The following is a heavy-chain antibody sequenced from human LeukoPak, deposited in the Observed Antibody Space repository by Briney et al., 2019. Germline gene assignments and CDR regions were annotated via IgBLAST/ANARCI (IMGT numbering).Heavy chain of an antibody. CDR1: GGSISSGGYY. CDR2: IYYSGST. CDR3: ARRGPVTPDY. D-gene: IGHD4-17*01. J-gene: IGHJ4*02. V-gene: IGHV4-31*03. Sequence: PSETLSLTCTVSGGSISSGGYYWSWIRQHPGKGLEWIGYIYYSGSTYYNPSLKSRVTISVDTSKNQFSLKLSSVTAADTAVYYCARRGPVTPDYWGQGTLVTVSS.